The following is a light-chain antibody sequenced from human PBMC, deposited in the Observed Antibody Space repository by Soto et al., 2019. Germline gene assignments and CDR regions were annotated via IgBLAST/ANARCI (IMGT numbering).Light chain of an antibody. CDR1: SSDVGGYDY. J-gene: IGLJ1*01. Sequence: QSALTQPRSASGSPGQSVTISCTGTSSDVGGYDYVSWYQQRPGKAPKLLIHEVTKRPSGVPDRFSGSKSGNTASLTVSGLQAEDEADYYCSSYAGRALYVFGTGTKVTVL. CDR3: SSYAGRALYV. V-gene: IGLV2-8*01. CDR2: EVT.